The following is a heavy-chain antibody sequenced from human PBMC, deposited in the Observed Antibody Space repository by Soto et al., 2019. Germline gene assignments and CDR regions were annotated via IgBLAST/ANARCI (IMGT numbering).Heavy chain of an antibody. V-gene: IGHV3-33*01. CDR1: GFTFSSYG. D-gene: IGHD6-13*01. J-gene: IGHJ3*02. CDR3: AREEAGGNDAFDI. CDR2: IWYDGSNK. Sequence: PGGSLRLSCSASGFTFSSYGMHWVRQAPGKGLEWVAVIWYDGSNKYYADPVKGRFTISRDNSKNTLYLQMNSLRAEDTAVYYCAREEAGGNDAFDIWGQGTMVTVSS.